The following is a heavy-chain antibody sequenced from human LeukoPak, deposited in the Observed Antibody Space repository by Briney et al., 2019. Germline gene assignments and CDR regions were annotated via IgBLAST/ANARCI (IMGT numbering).Heavy chain of an antibody. J-gene: IGHJ5*02. Sequence: PSETLSLTCTVSGGSISSYYWSWIRQPPGKGLEWIGYIYYSGSTNYNPSLKSRVTISVDTSKNQFSLKLSSVTAADTAVYYCALDCSSTRCYASWGQGTLVTVSS. CDR1: GGSISSYY. D-gene: IGHD2-2*01. CDR2: IYYSGST. CDR3: ALDCSSTRCYAS. V-gene: IGHV4-59*08.